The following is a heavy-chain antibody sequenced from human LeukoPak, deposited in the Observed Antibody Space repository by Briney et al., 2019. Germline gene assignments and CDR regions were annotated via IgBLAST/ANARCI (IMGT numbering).Heavy chain of an antibody. V-gene: IGHV5-51*01. CDR1: GYSFTSYW. CDR2: IYPGDSDT. D-gene: IGHD3-9*01. Sequence: GESLKISCKGSGYSFTSYWFGWVRQMPGKGLEWMGIIYPGDSDTRYSPSFQGQVTISADKSISTAYLQWSSLKASDTAMYYCARSYDILTGYLPWDYWGQGTLVTVSS. CDR3: ARSYDILTGYLPWDY. J-gene: IGHJ4*02.